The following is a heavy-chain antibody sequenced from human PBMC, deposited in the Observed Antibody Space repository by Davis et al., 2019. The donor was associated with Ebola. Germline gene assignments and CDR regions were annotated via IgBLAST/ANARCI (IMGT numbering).Heavy chain of an antibody. Sequence: GESLKISCAASGFIFSDYTMNWVRQAPGKSLEWVSYIGTRGDPTVYADSVKGRFTVSRDDANNSLSLLMNNLRDEDTAIYYCVRDYLFALDIWGQGTTVTVSS. J-gene: IGHJ3*02. CDR3: VRDYLFALDI. V-gene: IGHV3-48*02. CDR1: GFIFSDYT. CDR2: IGTRGDPT.